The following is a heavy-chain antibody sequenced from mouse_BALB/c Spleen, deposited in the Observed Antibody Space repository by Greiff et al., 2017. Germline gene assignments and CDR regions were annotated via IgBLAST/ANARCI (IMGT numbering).Heavy chain of an antibody. J-gene: IGHJ4*01. V-gene: IGHV1S34*01. D-gene: IGHD2-4*01. CDR2: ISCYNGAT. CDR3: ARYYDYFYAMDY. CDR1: GYSFTGYY. Sequence: LVKTGASVKISCKASGYSFTGYYMHWVKQSHGKSLEWIGYISCYNGATSYNQKFKGKATFTVDTSSSTAYMQFNSLTSEDSAVYYCARYYDYFYAMDYWGQGTSVTVSS.